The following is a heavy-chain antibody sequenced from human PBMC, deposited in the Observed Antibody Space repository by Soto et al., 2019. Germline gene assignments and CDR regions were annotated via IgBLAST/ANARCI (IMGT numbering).Heavy chain of an antibody. CDR2: ISYDGSNK. D-gene: IGHD3-22*01. J-gene: IGHJ3*01. CDR3: ARDQLYYNDISGRPLNAFDV. V-gene: IGHV3-30-3*01. CDR1: GFTFSSYA. Sequence: GGSLRLSCAASGFTFSSYAMHWVRQAPGKGLEWVAVISYDGSNKYYADSVKGRFTISRDNAKNTLYLQMNSLRAEDTAVYYCARDQLYYNDISGRPLNAFDVWGQGTMVTVSS.